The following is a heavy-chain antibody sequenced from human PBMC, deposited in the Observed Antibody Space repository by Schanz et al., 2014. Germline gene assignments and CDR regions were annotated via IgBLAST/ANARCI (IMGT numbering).Heavy chain of an antibody. Sequence: EVQLVESGGGLVQPGGSLRLSCAVSGFSVGNKYMNWVRQAPGKGLEWVSFIYIGGNTYYADSVKGRFTISRDNSKNTLYLQMNSLRAEDTAVYYCARETTIITGGAFDVWGQGTMVTVSS. CDR2: IYIGGNT. D-gene: IGHD3-9*01. CDR1: GFSVGNKY. CDR3: ARETTIITGGAFDV. J-gene: IGHJ3*01. V-gene: IGHV3-53*01.